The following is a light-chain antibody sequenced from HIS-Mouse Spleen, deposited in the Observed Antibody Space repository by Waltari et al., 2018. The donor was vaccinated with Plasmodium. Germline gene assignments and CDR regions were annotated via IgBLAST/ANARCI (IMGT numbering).Light chain of an antibody. J-gene: IGKJ1*01. V-gene: IGKV1-5*03. CDR3: QQDNSYSWT. Sequence: DIQMTQSPSTLSASVGDRVPIPCRASQSISSRLAWYQQKPGKAPKLLIYKASSLESGVPSRFSGSGSGTEFTLTISSLQPDDFGTYYCQQDNSYSWTFGQGTKVEIK. CDR2: KAS. CDR1: QSISSR.